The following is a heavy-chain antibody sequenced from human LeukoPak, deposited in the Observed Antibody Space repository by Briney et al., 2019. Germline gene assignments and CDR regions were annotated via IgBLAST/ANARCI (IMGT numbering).Heavy chain of an antibody. Sequence: GESLKISCKGSGYSFTSYCIGWVRQMPGKGLEWMGIIYPGDSDTRYSPSFQGQVTISADKSISTAYLQWSSLKASDTAMYYCARHPYSSGWTGEFDYWGQGTLVAVSS. CDR1: GYSFTSYC. J-gene: IGHJ4*02. V-gene: IGHV5-51*01. D-gene: IGHD6-19*01. CDR3: ARHPYSSGWTGEFDY. CDR2: IYPGDSDT.